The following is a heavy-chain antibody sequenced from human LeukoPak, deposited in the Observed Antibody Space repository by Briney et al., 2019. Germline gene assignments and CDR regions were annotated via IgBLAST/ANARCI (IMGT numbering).Heavy chain of an antibody. J-gene: IGHJ4*02. D-gene: IGHD6-13*01. V-gene: IGHV4-34*01. Sequence: PSETLSLTCAVYGGSFSGYYWSWIRQPPGKGLEWIGEINHSGSTNYNPSLKSRVTISVDTSKNQFSLKLSSVTAADTAVYYCARESRSDSSSWSDYWGQGTLVTVSS. CDR2: INHSGST. CDR3: ARESRSDSSSWSDY. CDR1: GGSFSGYY.